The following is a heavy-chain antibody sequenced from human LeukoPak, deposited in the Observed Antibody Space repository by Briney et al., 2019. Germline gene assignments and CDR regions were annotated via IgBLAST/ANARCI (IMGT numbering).Heavy chain of an antibody. J-gene: IGHJ6*04. Sequence: SVKVSCKASGGTFSRYAISCVRQAPGQGLEWMGGIIPIFGTANYAQKFQGRVTITADKSTSTAYMELSSLRSEDTAVYYCARGYIVATITIGYYYGMDVWGKGTTVTVSS. CDR2: IIPIFGTA. D-gene: IGHD5-12*01. CDR3: ARGYIVATITIGYYYGMDV. V-gene: IGHV1-69*06. CDR1: GGTFSRYA.